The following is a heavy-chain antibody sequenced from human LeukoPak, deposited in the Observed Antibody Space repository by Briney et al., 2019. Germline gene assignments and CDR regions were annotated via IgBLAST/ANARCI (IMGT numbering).Heavy chain of an antibody. Sequence: PGGSLRLSCAASGFTSSSYGMTWVRQAPGKGLEWVSAISGSGGSTYYADSVKGRFTISRDNSKNTLYLQMNSLRAEDTAVYYCAKGRYYDSSGYFDYWGQGTLVTVSS. CDR2: ISGSGGST. CDR1: GFTSSSYG. J-gene: IGHJ4*02. V-gene: IGHV3-23*01. D-gene: IGHD3-22*01. CDR3: AKGRYYDSSGYFDY.